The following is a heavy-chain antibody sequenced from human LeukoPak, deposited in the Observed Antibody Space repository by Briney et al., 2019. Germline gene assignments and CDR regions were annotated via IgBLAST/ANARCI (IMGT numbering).Heavy chain of an antibody. Sequence: ASVKVSCKASGCTFTGYYMHWVRQAPGQGLEWMGWINPNSGGTNYAQKFQGRVTMTRDTSISTAYMELSRLRSDDTAVYYCARPPRIAVAGQGYWGQGTLVTVSS. CDR2: INPNSGGT. D-gene: IGHD6-19*01. CDR3: ARPPRIAVAGQGY. V-gene: IGHV1-2*02. CDR1: GCTFTGYY. J-gene: IGHJ4*02.